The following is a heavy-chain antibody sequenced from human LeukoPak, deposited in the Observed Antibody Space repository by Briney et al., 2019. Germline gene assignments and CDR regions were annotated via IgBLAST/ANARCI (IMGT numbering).Heavy chain of an antibody. D-gene: IGHD3-22*01. CDR1: GDSISSGYY. J-gene: IGHJ5*02. CDR2: IHHSGSS. Sequence: SETLSLTCTVSGDSISSGYYWGWLRQPPGRGLEWIGSIHHSGSSYYNPSLKSRVTISVDTSKNQFSLKLRSVTAADTAVHYCARYSDGSGSPRFDPWGQGTLVTVSS. V-gene: IGHV4-38-2*02. CDR3: ARYSDGSGSPRFDP.